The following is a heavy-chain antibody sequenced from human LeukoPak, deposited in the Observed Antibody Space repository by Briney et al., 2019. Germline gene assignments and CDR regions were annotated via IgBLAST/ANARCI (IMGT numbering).Heavy chain of an antibody. Sequence: TGGSLRLSCTVSGFTVSSNSMSWVRQAPGKGLEWVSFIYSDNTHYSDSVKGRFIISRDNSKNTLYLQMNSLRAEDTAVYYCAKDGTGYSSGLYYFDYWGQGTLVTVSS. J-gene: IGHJ4*02. CDR2: IYSDNT. CDR1: GFTVSSNS. CDR3: AKDGTGYSSGLYYFDY. V-gene: IGHV3-66*03. D-gene: IGHD6-19*01.